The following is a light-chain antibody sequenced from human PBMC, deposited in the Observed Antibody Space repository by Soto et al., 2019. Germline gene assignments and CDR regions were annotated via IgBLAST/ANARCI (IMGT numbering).Light chain of an antibody. CDR2: AAS. J-gene: IGKJ1*01. V-gene: IGKV1-27*01. CDR1: QAIKNQ. Sequence: DIQMTQSPSSLSASVGDRVTITCRASQAIKNQLAWYQQKSGEVPKLLIYAASTLQSGVPSRFSGSGSGTDFPLTISSLQPEDVATYYCQKYFSAPWTFGQGTRVEIK. CDR3: QKYFSAPWT.